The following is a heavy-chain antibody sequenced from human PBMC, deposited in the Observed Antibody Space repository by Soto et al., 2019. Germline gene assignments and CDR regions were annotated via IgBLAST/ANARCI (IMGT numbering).Heavy chain of an antibody. D-gene: IGHD6-13*01. CDR1: GFTFSSYS. CDR3: ARDHSSSWYPKYYFDY. Sequence: GGSLRLSCAASGFTFSSYSMNWVRQAPGKGLEWVSSISSSSSYIYYADSVKGRFTISRDNAKNSLYLQMNSLRAEDTAMYYCARDHSSSWYPKYYFDYWGQGTLVTVSS. J-gene: IGHJ4*02. V-gene: IGHV3-21*01. CDR2: ISSSSSYI.